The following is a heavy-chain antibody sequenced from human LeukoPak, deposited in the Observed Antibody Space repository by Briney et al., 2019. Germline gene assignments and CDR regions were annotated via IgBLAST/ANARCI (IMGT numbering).Heavy chain of an antibody. CDR1: GYTFTSYA. CDR2: INTNTGNP. V-gene: IGHV7-4-1*02. D-gene: IGHD6-13*01. CDR3: ARDIIAAAGSGVYYYYYMDV. Sequence: ASVKVSCKASGYTFTSYAMNWVRQAPGQGLEWMGWINTNTGNPTYAQGFTGRFVFSLDTSVSTAYLQISSLKAEDTAVYYCARDIIAAAGSGVYYYYYMDVWGKGTTVTVSS. J-gene: IGHJ6*03.